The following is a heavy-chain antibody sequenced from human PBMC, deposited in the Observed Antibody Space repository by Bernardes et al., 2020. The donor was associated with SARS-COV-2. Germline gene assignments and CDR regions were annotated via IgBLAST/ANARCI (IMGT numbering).Heavy chain of an antibody. D-gene: IGHD4-17*01. CDR2: IYTSGST. Sequence: SETLSLTCTVSGGSISSYYWSWNRQPAGKGLEWIGRIYTSGSTNYNPSLKSRVTISVDTSKNQLSLKLSSVTAADTAVYYCTRDQGDDYPGYNWFDPWGQGTQVTVSS. CDR1: GGSISSYY. J-gene: IGHJ5*02. V-gene: IGHV4-4*07. CDR3: TRDQGDDYPGYNWFDP.